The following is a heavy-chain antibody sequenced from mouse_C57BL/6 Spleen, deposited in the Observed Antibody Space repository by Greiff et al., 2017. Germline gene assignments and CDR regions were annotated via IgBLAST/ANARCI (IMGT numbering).Heavy chain of an antibody. CDR3: ARYYGNYGYAMDY. V-gene: IGHV7-3*01. CDR2: IRNKANGYTT. J-gene: IGHJ4*01. Sequence: EVKLMEPGGGLVHLGGSLSLSCAASGITSTDYYMSWVRQPPGKALEWLGFIRNKANGYTTEYSASVKGRFTISRDNSQSILYLQLNALRAEDSATYYCARYYGNYGYAMDYWGQGTSVTVSS. CDR1: GITSTDYY. D-gene: IGHD2-1*01.